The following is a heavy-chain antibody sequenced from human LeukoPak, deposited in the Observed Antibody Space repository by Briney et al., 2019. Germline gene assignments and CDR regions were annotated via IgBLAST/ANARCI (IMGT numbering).Heavy chain of an antibody. Sequence: SETLSLTCTVSGASISGSYWNWVRQPPGRGLEWIGYVYSSGSTDYNPSLKSRVAISVDASKNQFSLKLTSVTAADTAVYYCASSYDSKIVPFDNWGQGALVTVSS. V-gene: IGHV4-4*09. CDR1: GASISGSY. CDR3: ASSYDSKIVPFDN. J-gene: IGHJ4*02. CDR2: VYSSGST. D-gene: IGHD3-22*01.